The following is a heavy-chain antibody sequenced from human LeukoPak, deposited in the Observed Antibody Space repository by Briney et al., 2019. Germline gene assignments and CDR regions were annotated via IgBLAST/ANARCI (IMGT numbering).Heavy chain of an antibody. CDR1: GGSISSGGYY. J-gene: IGHJ4*02. CDR2: IYHNGST. D-gene: IGHD1-26*01. Sequence: SETLSLTCTVSGGSISSGGYYWSWIRQPPGKGLEWIGYIYHNGSTYYNPSLKSRVTISVDRSKNQFSLKLSSVTAADTAVYYCARISIVGATSIDYWGQGTLVTVSS. V-gene: IGHV4-30-2*01. CDR3: ARISIVGATSIDY.